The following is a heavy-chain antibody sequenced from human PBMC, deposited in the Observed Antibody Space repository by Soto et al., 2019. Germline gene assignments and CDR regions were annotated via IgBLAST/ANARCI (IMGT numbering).Heavy chain of an antibody. V-gene: IGHV3-23*01. CDR1: GFTFSNYA. D-gene: IGHD2-8*01. CDR2: ISGIGYNT. CDR3: VKCVSMLYDLFDF. J-gene: IGHJ4*02. Sequence: EVQLLESGGGLAQPGGSLRLSCAASGFTFSNYAMGCVRQAPGKGLEWVSGISGIGYNTYYAGSVKGRFTISRDNSKNTLYLQMNSLRAEDTAVYYCVKCVSMLYDLFDFWGQGTQLTVSS.